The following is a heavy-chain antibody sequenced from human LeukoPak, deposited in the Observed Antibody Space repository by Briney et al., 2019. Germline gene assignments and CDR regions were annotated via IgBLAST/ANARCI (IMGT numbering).Heavy chain of an antibody. CDR2: IYTSGST. J-gene: IGHJ1*01. Sequence: SETLSLTCTVSGGSISTYYWSWIRQPAGKGLEWIGRIYTSGSTNYNPSLKSRVTMSVDTSKNQFSLQLSSVTAADTAVYYCARAPYSTSGHDLGYFQHWGQGTLVTVSS. CDR1: GGSISTYY. CDR3: ARAPYSTSGHDLGYFQH. D-gene: IGHD6-13*01. V-gene: IGHV4-4*07.